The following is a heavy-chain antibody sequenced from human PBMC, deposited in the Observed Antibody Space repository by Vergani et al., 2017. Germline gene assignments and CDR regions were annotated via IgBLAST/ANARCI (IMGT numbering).Heavy chain of an antibody. J-gene: IGHJ4*02. CDR1: GFTFSSYS. D-gene: IGHD2-21*01. Sequence: EVQLVESGGGLVKPGGSLRLSCAASGFTFSSYSMNWVRQAPGKGLEWDSSISSSSSYIYYADSVKGRFTISRDNAKNSLYLQMNSLRAEDTAVYYCARVDGCGGDCSDDYWGQGTLGTVSS. CDR2: ISSSSSYI. CDR3: ARVDGCGGDCSDDY. V-gene: IGHV3-21*01.